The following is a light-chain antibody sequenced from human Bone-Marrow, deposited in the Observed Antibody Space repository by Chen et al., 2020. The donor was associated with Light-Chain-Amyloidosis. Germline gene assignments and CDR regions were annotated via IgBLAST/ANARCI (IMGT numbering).Light chain of an antibody. CDR1: DLPTKY. CDR2: RNT. CDR3: QSTSSRDTSYF. Sequence: SYELTQPPSVSVSPGQTARITCSGDDLPTKYAYWYQQKPGQAPVLVLYRNTERPSGIPERFSGSSPGSTVTLTIRGVQAEDEAAYYGQSTSSRDTSYFFGGGTKITVL. J-gene: IGLJ1*01. V-gene: IGLV3-25*03.